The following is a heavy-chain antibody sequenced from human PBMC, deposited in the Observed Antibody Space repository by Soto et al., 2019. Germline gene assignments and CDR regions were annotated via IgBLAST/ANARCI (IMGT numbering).Heavy chain of an antibody. CDR3: ARGEQYSGRSFDY. J-gene: IGHJ4*01. Sequence: SQTLSLTCAITGDSVSSNSAGWSWVRQSPSRGLEWLGRTYYRSKWYYEYAVSVRGRITINPDTSKNQYSLQLNSVTPEDTAVYFCARGEQYSGRSFDYWDQGTLVTVSS. D-gene: IGHD1-26*01. CDR2: TYYRSKWYY. V-gene: IGHV6-1*01. CDR1: GDSVSSNSAG.